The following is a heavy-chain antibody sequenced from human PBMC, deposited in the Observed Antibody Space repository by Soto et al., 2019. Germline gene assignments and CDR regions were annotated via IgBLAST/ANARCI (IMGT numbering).Heavy chain of an antibody. D-gene: IGHD3-10*01. CDR1: GFTFSSFA. V-gene: IGHV3-23*01. Sequence: LRLSCAGSGFTFSSFAMSWVRQAPGKGLDWVSAISGSGGSTYYADSVKGRFTISRDNSKNTLYLQTNSLRADDTAVYYCAKDYMVRGVPQGMDVWGQGTTVTVSS. CDR2: ISGSGGST. J-gene: IGHJ6*02. CDR3: AKDYMVRGVPQGMDV.